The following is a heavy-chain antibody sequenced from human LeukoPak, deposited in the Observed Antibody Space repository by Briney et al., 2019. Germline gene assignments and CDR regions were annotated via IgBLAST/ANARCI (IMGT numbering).Heavy chain of an antibody. J-gene: IGHJ5*02. Sequence: PSETLSLTCAVYGGSFSDYYWTWIRQSPGKGLECIGEINHSGSANYNPSLKSRVTILVDTSKNQFSLKLRSVTAADTAVYFCARFGYCTGGSCKGNWFDPWGQGTLVTVSS. D-gene: IGHD2-15*01. CDR2: INHSGSA. V-gene: IGHV4-34*01. CDR1: GGSFSDYY. CDR3: ARFGYCTGGSCKGNWFDP.